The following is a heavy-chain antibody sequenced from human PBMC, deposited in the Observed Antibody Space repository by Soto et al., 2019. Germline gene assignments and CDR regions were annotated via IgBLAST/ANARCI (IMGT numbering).Heavy chain of an antibody. Sequence: PGGSLRLSCAASEFSFRSYWMTWVRQAPGKGLEWVALINKDGSQKYYVGSVKGRFIISRDNAKDSVYMQMDSLRAGDTAVYFCARVGRYGWDFDHWGQGTLVTVSS. CDR3: ARVGRYGWDFDH. CDR1: EFSFRSYW. J-gene: IGHJ4*02. V-gene: IGHV3-7*01. D-gene: IGHD5-18*01. CDR2: INKDGSQK.